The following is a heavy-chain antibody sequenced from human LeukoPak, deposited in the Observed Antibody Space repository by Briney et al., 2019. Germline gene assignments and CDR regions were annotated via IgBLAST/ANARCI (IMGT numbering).Heavy chain of an antibody. CDR2: VIPIFGTA. J-gene: IGHJ4*02. CDR1: GYTFTGYY. D-gene: IGHD6-6*01. V-gene: IGHV1-69*13. Sequence: SVKVSCKASGYTFTGYYMHWVRQAPGQGLEWMGGVIPIFGTANYAQKFQGRVTITADDSTSTAYMELSSLRSEDTAVYYCVRTAYSSSRLYYFDYWGQGTLVTVSS. CDR3: VRTAYSSSRLYYFDY.